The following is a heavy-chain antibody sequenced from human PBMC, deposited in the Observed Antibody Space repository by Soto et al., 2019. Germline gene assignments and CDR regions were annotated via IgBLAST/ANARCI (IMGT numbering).Heavy chain of an antibody. V-gene: IGHV3-30-3*01. D-gene: IGHD2-15*01. CDR1: GFTFSSYA. CDR3: ARGEGGYCSGGSCYSEQYYYYYGMGV. CDR2: ISYDGSNK. J-gene: IGHJ6*02. Sequence: GGSLRLSCAASGFTFSSYAMHWVRQAPGKGLEWVAVISYDGSNKYYADSVKGRFTISRDNSKNTLYLQMNSLRAEDTAVYYCARGEGGYCSGGSCYSEQYYYYYGMGVWGQGTTVTVSS.